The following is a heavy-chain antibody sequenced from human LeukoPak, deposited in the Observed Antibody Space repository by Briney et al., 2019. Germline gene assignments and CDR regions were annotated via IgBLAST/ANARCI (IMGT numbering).Heavy chain of an antibody. D-gene: IGHD6-19*01. CDR2: MNPNSGNT. CDR1: GYTFTSCD. J-gene: IGHJ4*02. Sequence: GASVTVSCKASGYTFTSCDVNWVRQATGQGLEWMGWMNPNSGNTGYGQSFQGRITMTRDNSIGTAYMELSNLTSEDTAIYYCTRGSSGRRDNWGQGTLVTVSA. CDR3: TRGSSGRRDN. V-gene: IGHV1-8*01.